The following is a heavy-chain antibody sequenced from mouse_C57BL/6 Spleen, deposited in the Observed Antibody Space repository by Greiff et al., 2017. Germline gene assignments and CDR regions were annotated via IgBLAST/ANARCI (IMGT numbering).Heavy chain of an antibody. D-gene: IGHD1-1*01. J-gene: IGHJ2*01. CDR3: AREGGTTVVEY. CDR2: IYPSDSET. CDR1: GYTFTSYW. Sequence: QVQLKQPGAELVRPGSSVKLSCKASGYTFTSYWMDWVKQRPGQGLEWIGNIYPSDSETHYNQKFKDKATLTVDKSSSTAYMQLSSLTSEDSAVYYCAREGGTTVVEYWGQGTTLTVSS. V-gene: IGHV1-61*01.